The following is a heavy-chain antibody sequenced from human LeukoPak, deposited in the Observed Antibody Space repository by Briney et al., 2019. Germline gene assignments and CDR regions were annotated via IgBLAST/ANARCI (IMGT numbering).Heavy chain of an antibody. CDR3: ARGGVDYYGSGTYYLMYYFDY. CDR1: GFTFSSYS. J-gene: IGHJ4*02. CDR2: ISSSSSYI. D-gene: IGHD3-10*01. V-gene: IGHV3-21*04. Sequence: GGSLRLSCAASGFTFSSYSMNWVRQAPGKGLEWVSSISSSSSYIYYADSVKGRSTISRDNAKNSLYLQMNSLRAEDTAVYYCARGGVDYYGSGTYYLMYYFDYWGQGALVTVSS.